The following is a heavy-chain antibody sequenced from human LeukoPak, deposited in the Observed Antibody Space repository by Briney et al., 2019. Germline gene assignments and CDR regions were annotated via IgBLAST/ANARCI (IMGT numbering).Heavy chain of an antibody. CDR1: GFTFSSYA. Sequence: PGGSLRLSCAASGFTFSSYAMSWVRQAPGKGLEWVSAISGSGGSTYYADPVKGRFTISRDNSKNTLYLQMNSLRAEDTAVYYCANIILPNYYFDYWGQGTLVTVSS. J-gene: IGHJ4*02. V-gene: IGHV3-23*01. CDR2: ISGSGGST. D-gene: IGHD1-1*01. CDR3: ANIILPNYYFDY.